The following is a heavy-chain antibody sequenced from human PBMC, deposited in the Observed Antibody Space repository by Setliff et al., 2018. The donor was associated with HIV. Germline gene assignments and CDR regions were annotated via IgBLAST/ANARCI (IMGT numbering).Heavy chain of an antibody. Sequence: GASVKVSCKASGDTYRNYAVNWVRQAPGQGLEWMGAISRFFNTTTYAHNSQGRVTITADESTSTGYMERRSLRSDDTAVYFCARGWGSPRDSQVRYISLDHWGQGSLVTVSS. CDR1: GDTYRNYA. D-gene: IGHD3-16*01. V-gene: IGHV1-69*13. CDR3: ARGWGSPRDSQVRYISLDH. CDR2: ISRFFNTT. J-gene: IGHJ4*02.